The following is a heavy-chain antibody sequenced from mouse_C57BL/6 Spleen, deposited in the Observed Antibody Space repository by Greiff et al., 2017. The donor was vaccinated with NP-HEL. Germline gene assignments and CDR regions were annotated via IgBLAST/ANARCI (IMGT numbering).Heavy chain of an antibody. D-gene: IGHD1-1*01. Sequence: EVQVVESEGGLVQPGSSMKLSCTASGFTFSDYYMAWVRQVPEKGLEWVANINYDGSSTYYLDSLKSRFIISRDNAKNILYLQMSSLKSEDTATYYWARDGYYYCSSGLDYWGQGTTLTVSS. CDR3: ARDGYYYCSSGLDY. CDR1: GFTFSDYY. V-gene: IGHV5-16*01. J-gene: IGHJ2*01. CDR2: INYDGSST.